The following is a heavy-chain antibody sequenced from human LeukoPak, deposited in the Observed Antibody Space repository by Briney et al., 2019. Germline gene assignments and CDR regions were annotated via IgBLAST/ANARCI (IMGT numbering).Heavy chain of an antibody. CDR3: ARGRASFRYGDYGWFDY. CDR1: GGSISSGDYY. CDR2: IYYSGST. D-gene: IGHD4-17*01. J-gene: IGHJ4*02. Sequence: SQTLSLTCTVSGGSISSGDYYWSWIRQPPGKGLEWIGYIYYSGSTYYNPSLKSRVTISVDTSKNQFSLKLSSVTAADTAVYYCARGRASFRYGDYGWFDYWGQGTLVTVSS. V-gene: IGHV4-30-4*01.